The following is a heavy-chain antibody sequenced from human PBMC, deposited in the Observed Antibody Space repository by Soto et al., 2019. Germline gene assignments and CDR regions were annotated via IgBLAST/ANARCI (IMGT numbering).Heavy chain of an antibody. J-gene: IGHJ4*02. Sequence: GGSLRLSCAASGFTFSSYSMNWVRQAPGKGLEWVSYISSSSSTIYYADSVKGRFTISRDNAKNSLYLQMNSLRAEDTAVYYCARVLNYHGSGSSRASDYWGQGTLVTVSS. CDR2: ISSSSSTI. CDR3: ARVLNYHGSGSSRASDY. CDR1: GFTFSSYS. V-gene: IGHV3-48*01. D-gene: IGHD3-10*01.